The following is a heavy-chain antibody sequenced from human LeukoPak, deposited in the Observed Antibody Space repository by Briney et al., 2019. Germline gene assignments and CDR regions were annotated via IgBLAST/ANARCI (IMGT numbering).Heavy chain of an antibody. Sequence: GGSLRLSCGASGFTFFNYALTWVRQAPGKGLEWVSAISGSGGSTYYADSVKGRFTISRDNSKNTLYLQMNSLRAEDTAVYYCAKDEDVLRFLEWLSHEYYYGMDVWGQGTTVTVSS. J-gene: IGHJ6*02. CDR2: ISGSGGST. V-gene: IGHV3-23*01. CDR3: AKDEDVLRFLEWLSHEYYYGMDV. D-gene: IGHD3-3*01. CDR1: GFTFFNYA.